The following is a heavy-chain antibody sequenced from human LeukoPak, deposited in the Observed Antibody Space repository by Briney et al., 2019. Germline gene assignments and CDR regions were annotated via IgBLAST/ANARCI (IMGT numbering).Heavy chain of an antibody. Sequence: QPGGSLRLSCAASGFAFSNFAMSWVRQAPGKGLEWVSAMSGSGYYTYYVDSVKGRFTISRDNSKNTLYLHMNSLRADDTAVYYCAKMEGQRLYDYCMDVWGRETTVTVSS. V-gene: IGHV3-23*01. J-gene: IGHJ6*03. D-gene: IGHD3-3*01. CDR3: AKMEGQRLYDYCMDV. CDR1: GFAFSNFA. CDR2: MSGSGYYT.